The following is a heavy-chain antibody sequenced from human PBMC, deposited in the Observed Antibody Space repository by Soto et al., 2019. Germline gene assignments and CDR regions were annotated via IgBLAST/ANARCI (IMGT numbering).Heavy chain of an antibody. Sequence: SETLSLTCSVSGGSINNRTYYWGWIRQPPGKGLEWIGSISYSGRTYDNPSLKSRVTISSDTSNNQFSLKLSSVTAADTAVYYCARSPLGYDYVRQTWREVGDSFDIWGRGTLVTVSS. D-gene: IGHD3-16*01. CDR3: ARSPLGYDYVRQTWREVGDSFDI. CDR2: ISYSGRT. CDR1: GGSINNRTYY. V-gene: IGHV4-39*01. J-gene: IGHJ3*02.